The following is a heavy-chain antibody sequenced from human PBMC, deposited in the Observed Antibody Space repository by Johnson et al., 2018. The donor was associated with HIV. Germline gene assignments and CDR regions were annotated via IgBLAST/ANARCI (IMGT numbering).Heavy chain of an antibody. J-gene: IGHJ3*02. V-gene: IGHV3-13*01. Sequence: VQLVESGGGLVQPGGSLRLSCAASGFTFSSYDMHWVRQATGKSLEWVSAIGTAGDTFYPGSVKGRFTISRDNSKNSLYLQMNSLRAGDTAVYYCARDGGFVGAFDIWGQGTMVIVSS. D-gene: IGHD3-16*01. CDR2: IGTAGDT. CDR3: ARDGGFVGAFDI. CDR1: GFTFSSYD.